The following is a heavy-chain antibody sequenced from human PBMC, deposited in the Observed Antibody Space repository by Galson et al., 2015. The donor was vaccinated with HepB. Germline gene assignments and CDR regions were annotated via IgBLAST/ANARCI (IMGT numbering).Heavy chain of an antibody. J-gene: IGHJ6*02. D-gene: IGHD3-3*01. CDR3: ARPGRYYDFWSGTRGMDV. CDR1: GYTFTSYA. V-gene: IGHV7-4-1*02. Sequence: SVKVSCKASGYTFTSYAMNWVRQAPGQGLEGMGWINTNTGNPTYAQGFTGRFVFSLDTSVSTAYLQISSLKAEDTAVYYCARPGRYYDFWSGTRGMDVWGQGTTVTVSS. CDR2: INTNTGNP.